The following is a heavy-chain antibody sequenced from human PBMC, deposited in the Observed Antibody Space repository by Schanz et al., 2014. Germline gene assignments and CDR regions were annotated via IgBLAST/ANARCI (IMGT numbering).Heavy chain of an antibody. J-gene: IGHJ6*02. CDR2: INPNSGAT. D-gene: IGHD1-26*01. V-gene: IGHV1-2*02. Sequence: QVQLVQSGAEVKKPGASVKVSCKASGYTFTVYYMHWVRQAPGQGLEWLGWINPNSGATSSAQKFQGRVTMTTDTSTNTAYMELRSLTSDDTAVYYCARFNSGSHSPPYYYYGMDVWGQGTTVTVSS. CDR3: ARFNSGSHSPPYYYYGMDV. CDR1: GYTFTVYY.